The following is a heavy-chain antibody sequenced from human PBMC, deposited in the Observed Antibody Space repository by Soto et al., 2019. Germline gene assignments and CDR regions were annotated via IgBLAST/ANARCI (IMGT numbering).Heavy chain of an antibody. CDR3: ARRGAAAAGHH. D-gene: IGHD6-13*01. CDR2: IYPGDSDT. J-gene: IGHJ4*02. V-gene: IGHV5-51*01. CDR1: GYRFTSYW. Sequence: PGVSKLICCKGAGYRFTSYWIGRMRQMPGKGLEWMGIIYPGDSDTRYSPSFQGQVTISADKSISTAYLQWSSLKASDTAMYYCARRGAAAAGHHWGQGTLVTVSS.